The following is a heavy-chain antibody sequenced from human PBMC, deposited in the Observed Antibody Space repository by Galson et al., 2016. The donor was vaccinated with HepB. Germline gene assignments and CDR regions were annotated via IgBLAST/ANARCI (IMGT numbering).Heavy chain of an antibody. CDR3: TKGRVTGHFNFDY. J-gene: IGHJ4*02. D-gene: IGHD3-9*01. CDR2: IRGSGDYT. CDR1: GFIFSNYD. Sequence: SLRLSCAASGFIFSNYDMNWVRQAPGKGLEWVSSIRGSGDYTYYADSVKGRFTISRDNSENTLSLQMHSLRIEDTAIYYCTKGRVTGHFNFDYWGQGTLVTVSS. V-gene: IGHV3-23*01.